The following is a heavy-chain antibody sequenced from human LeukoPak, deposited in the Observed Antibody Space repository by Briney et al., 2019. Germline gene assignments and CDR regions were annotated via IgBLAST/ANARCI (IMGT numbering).Heavy chain of an antibody. D-gene: IGHD3-3*01. J-gene: IGHJ4*02. CDR3: ARHRYDFWSGFRGAALDY. CDR1: GGSTSSSSYY. CDR2: IYYSGST. Sequence: PSETLSLTCTVSGGSTSSSSYYWGWIRQPPGKGLEWIGSIYYSGSTYYNPSLKSRVTISVDTSKNQFSLKLSSVTAADTAVYYCARHRYDFWSGFRGAALDYWGQGTLVTVSS. V-gene: IGHV4-39*01.